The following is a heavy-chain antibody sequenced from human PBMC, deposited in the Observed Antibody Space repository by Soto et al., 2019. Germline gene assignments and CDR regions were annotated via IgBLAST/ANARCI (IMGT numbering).Heavy chain of an antibody. D-gene: IGHD2-15*01. CDR2: ILVGGST. J-gene: IGHJ6*02. Sequence: GGSLRLSFAVSGFICSSYDMSWVRQATGKGLEWVSTILVGGSTHYEDSVKGRFTISRDTSKNTVYLQMNRLTAGDKAFYYCERDCSGGSCYPRMDVWGQGTTVTVSS. CDR3: ERDCSGGSCYPRMDV. CDR1: GFICSSYD. V-gene: IGHV3-23*01.